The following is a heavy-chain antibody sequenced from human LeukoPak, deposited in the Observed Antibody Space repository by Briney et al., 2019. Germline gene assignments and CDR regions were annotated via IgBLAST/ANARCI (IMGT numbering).Heavy chain of an antibody. CDR1: GYTFTGYY. V-gene: IGHV1-2*02. Sequence: ASVKVSCKASGYTFTGYYMHWVRQAPGQGLEWVGWINPYSGGTNYAQKFQGRVTMTRDMSISTAYMELSRLRPDDTAVYYCARDFDYYDSSDAFDVWGQGTMVTVSS. CDR3: ARDFDYYDSSDAFDV. D-gene: IGHD3-22*01. CDR2: INPYSGGT. J-gene: IGHJ3*01.